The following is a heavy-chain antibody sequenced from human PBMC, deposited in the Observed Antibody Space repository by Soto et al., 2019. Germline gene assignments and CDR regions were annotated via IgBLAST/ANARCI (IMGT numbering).Heavy chain of an antibody. Sequence: QVQLVQSGAEVKKPGSSVKVSCKASGGTFSTNPISWVRQAPGQGLEWMGGTGSGTGPGNHAQKFQGRLTINMDKSTSTVYMELSSLSSEDTAVYYCARRDSGGFYRYFDSWGQGTLVTVSS. CDR1: GGTFSTNP. CDR3: ARRDSGGFYRYFDS. J-gene: IGHJ4*02. V-gene: IGHV1-69*06. D-gene: IGHD2-15*01. CDR2: TGSGTGPG.